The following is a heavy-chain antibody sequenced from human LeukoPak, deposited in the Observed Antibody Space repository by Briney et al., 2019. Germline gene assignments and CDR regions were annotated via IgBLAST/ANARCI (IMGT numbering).Heavy chain of an antibody. J-gene: IGHJ4*02. CDR2: ITSSSSYI. Sequence: PGGSLRLSCAASGFTFSSYSMNWVRQAPGKGLEWVSSITSSSSYIYYADSVKGRFTISRDNAKNSLYLQMNSLRAEDTVVYYCARHVVAVGFDYWGQGTLVTVSS. CDR1: GFTFSSYS. CDR3: ARHVVAVGFDY. V-gene: IGHV3-21*01. D-gene: IGHD3-22*01.